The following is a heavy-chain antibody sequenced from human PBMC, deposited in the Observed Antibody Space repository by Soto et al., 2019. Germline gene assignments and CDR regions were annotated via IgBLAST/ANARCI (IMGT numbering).Heavy chain of an antibody. Sequence: QVQVQQSGPGLVKPSETLSLTCTVSSGPSKSHNWGWIRQPPGRGLEWIGYVYDTWSTSYNPSLTSRVTVSADTSTNRISLTLRFVTAAVTAVYYCVRQGIGFLHGLVDVWGQGTTVIVSS. CDR2: VYDTWST. D-gene: IGHD3-10*01. V-gene: IGHV4-59*08. CDR1: SGPSKSHN. CDR3: VRQGIGFLHGLVDV. J-gene: IGHJ6*01.